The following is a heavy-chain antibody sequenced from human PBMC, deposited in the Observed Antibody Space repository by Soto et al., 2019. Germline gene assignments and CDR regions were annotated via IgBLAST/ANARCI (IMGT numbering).Heavy chain of an antibody. J-gene: IGHJ5*02. CDR2: IHYSGSA. V-gene: IGHV4-30-4*01. CDR3: ARDRSGYGWFDP. CDR1: GGSISSGDYY. Sequence: QVQLQESGPGLEKPSQTLSLTCSVSGGSISSGDYYWSWIRQPPGKGLEWIAYIHYSGSAYFNPSLKSRVTISVDTSKNQFSLKLSSVTAADTAVYLCARDRSGYGWFDPWGQGTLVTVSS. D-gene: IGHD5-12*01.